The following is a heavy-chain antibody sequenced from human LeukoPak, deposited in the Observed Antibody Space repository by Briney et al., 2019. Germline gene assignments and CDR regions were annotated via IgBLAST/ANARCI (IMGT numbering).Heavy chain of an antibody. CDR2: MNPNSGNT. V-gene: IGHV1-8*01. Sequence: ASVKVSCKASGYTFISYDINWVRQATGQGLEWMGWMNPNSGNTGYAQKFQGRVTMTRDTSISTAYMELSSLRSDDTAVYYCATAYYYGSGRYGFDPWGQGTLVTVSS. J-gene: IGHJ5*02. CDR1: GYTFISYD. D-gene: IGHD3-10*01. CDR3: ATAYYYGSGRYGFDP.